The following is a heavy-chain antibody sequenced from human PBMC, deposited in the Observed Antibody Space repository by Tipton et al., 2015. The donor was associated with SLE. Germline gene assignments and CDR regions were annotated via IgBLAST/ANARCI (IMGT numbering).Heavy chain of an antibody. CDR3: ARDRSTGHYHYGVDV. CDR2: INHDGSDK. Sequence: QVQLVQSGGGLVQPGGSLRLSCTGSGFTFSTYWMTWVRQAPGKGLEWVAFINHDGSDKDYADSVKGRVTISRDSSRNTVYLQMNSLRDDDTAMYFCARDRSTGHYHYGVDVWGQGTTVTVSS. J-gene: IGHJ6*02. V-gene: IGHV3-30*02. CDR1: GFTFSTYW.